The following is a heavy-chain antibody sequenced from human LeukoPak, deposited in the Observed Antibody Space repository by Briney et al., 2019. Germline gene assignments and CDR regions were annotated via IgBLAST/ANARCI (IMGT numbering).Heavy chain of an antibody. J-gene: IGHJ4*02. CDR3: ARDLEEANTYYFGN. V-gene: IGHV3-66*01. Sequence: PGGSLRLSCAASGFTVSSSYMSWVRQAPGKGLEWVSIISSAGTTYYADSVKGRFTISRDNSKNTVYLQVNSLRDEDTAVYYCARDLEEANTYYFGNGGQGTMVTVSS. CDR1: GFTVSSSY. D-gene: IGHD1-1*01. CDR2: ISSAGTT.